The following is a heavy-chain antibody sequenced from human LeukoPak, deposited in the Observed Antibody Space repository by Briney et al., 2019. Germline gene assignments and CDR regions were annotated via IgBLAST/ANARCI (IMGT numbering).Heavy chain of an antibody. V-gene: IGHV4-59*01. J-gene: IGHJ4*02. CDR1: GGSISSYY. D-gene: IGHD5-12*01. CDR2: IYYSGST. Sequence: SETLSLTCTVSGGSISSYYWSWIRQPPGKGLEWIGYIYYSGSTKYNPSLKSRVTISVDTSKNQFSLKLSSVTAADTAVYYCARDGYSGNDGLWGQGTLVTVSS. CDR3: ARDGYSGNDGL.